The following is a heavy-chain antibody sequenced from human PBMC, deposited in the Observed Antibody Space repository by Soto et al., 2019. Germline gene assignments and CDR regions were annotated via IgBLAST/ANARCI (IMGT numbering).Heavy chain of an antibody. CDR3: AKGSTRWLESLLDY. V-gene: IGHV3-30*18. J-gene: IGHJ4*02. CDR2: ISYDGSNK. CDR1: GFTFSIFG. D-gene: IGHD5-12*01. Sequence: QAGGSLRLSCTASGFTFSIFGMHWVRQAPGKGPEWVAVISYDGSNKYYADFVRGRFTISRDNSKSTVYLQMNSLRAEDTAVYYCAKGSTRWLESLLDYWGQGTLVTVSS.